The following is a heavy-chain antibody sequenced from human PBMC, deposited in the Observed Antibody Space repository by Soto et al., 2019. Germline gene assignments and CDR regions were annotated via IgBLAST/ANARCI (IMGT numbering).Heavy chain of an antibody. CDR2: IYYSGST. Sequence: SETLSLTCTVSGGSVSSGSYYWSWIRQPPGKGLEWIGYIYYSGSTNYNPSLKSRVTISVDTSKNQFSLKLSSVTAADTAVYYCARDPTPYSGSYPFDYWGQGTLLNVSS. D-gene: IGHD1-26*01. V-gene: IGHV4-61*01. CDR3: ARDPTPYSGSYPFDY. CDR1: GGSVSSGSYY. J-gene: IGHJ4*02.